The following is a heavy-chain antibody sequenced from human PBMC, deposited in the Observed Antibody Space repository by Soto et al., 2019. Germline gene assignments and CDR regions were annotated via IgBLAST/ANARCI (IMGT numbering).Heavy chain of an antibody. V-gene: IGHV4-31*03. Sequence: TLSLTCTVSGGSISSGGYYWSWIRQHPGKGLEWIGYIYYSGSTYYNPSLKSRVTISVDTSKNQFSLKLSSVTAADTAVYYCARVPGITIFGVAPFSYMDVWGKGTTVTVSS. J-gene: IGHJ6*03. D-gene: IGHD3-3*01. CDR2: IYYSGST. CDR3: ARVPGITIFGVAPFSYMDV. CDR1: GGSISSGGYY.